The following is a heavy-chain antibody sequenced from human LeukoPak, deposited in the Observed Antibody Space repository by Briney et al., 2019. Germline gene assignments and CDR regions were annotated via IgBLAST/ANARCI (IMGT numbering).Heavy chain of an antibody. CDR2: IYSGGST. Sequence: GGSLRLSCAASGFTVSSNYMSWVRQAPGKGLEWVSVIYSGGSTYYADSAKGRFTISRDNSKNTLYLQMNSLGAEDTAVYYCAKGAELYSSSWYYFDYWGQGTLVTVSS. CDR1: GFTVSSNY. V-gene: IGHV3-53*01. CDR3: AKGAELYSSSWYYFDY. D-gene: IGHD6-13*01. J-gene: IGHJ4*02.